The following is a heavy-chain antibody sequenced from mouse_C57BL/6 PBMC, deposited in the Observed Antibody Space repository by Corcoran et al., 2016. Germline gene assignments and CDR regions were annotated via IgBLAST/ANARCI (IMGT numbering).Heavy chain of an antibody. Sequence: QVQLQQSGPELVKPGASVKISCKASGYTFTDYYINWVKQRPGQGLEWIGWIFPGSGSTYYNEKFKGKATLTVDKSSSTAYMLLSSLTSEDSAVYFCARSLYYGSSFYYFDYWGQGTTLTVSS. V-gene: IGHV1-75*01. J-gene: IGHJ2*01. D-gene: IGHD1-1*01. CDR2: IFPGSGST. CDR1: GYTFTDYY. CDR3: ARSLYYGSSFYYFDY.